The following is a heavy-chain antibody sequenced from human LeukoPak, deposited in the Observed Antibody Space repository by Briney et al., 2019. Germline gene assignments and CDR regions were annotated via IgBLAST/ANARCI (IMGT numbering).Heavy chain of an antibody. Sequence: SQTLSLTCAISGDSVWSNRVIWNWIRHSPSRGLEWLGRTYYRSTWYNDYAVSVRGRITVNPDTSKNQFSLHLNSVTPEDTAVYYCARRLTQYDCFDPWGQGILVTVSS. V-gene: IGHV6-1*01. CDR1: GDSVWSNRVI. D-gene: IGHD2-2*01. J-gene: IGHJ5*02. CDR2: TYYRSTWYN. CDR3: ARRLTQYDCFDP.